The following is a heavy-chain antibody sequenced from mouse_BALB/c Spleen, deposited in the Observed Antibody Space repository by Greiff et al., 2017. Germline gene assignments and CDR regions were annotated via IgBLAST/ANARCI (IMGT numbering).Heavy chain of an antibody. CDR3: ARRAYYGNYYYFDY. CDR1: GFTFSSFG. D-gene: IGHD2-10*01. Sequence: EVQGVESGGGLVQPGGSRKLSCAASGFTFSSFGMHWVRQAPEKGLEWVAYISSGSSTIYYADTVKGRFTISRDNPKNTLFLQMTSLRSEDTAMYYCARRAYYGNYYYFDYWGQGTTLTVSS. V-gene: IGHV5-17*02. J-gene: IGHJ2*01. CDR2: ISSGSSTI.